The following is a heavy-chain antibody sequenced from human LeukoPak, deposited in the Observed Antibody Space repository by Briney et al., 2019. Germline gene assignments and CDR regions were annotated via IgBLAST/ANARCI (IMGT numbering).Heavy chain of an antibody. CDR2: ISAYNGDT. CDR3: ARDQGNGYLGDY. V-gene: IGHV1-18*01. J-gene: IGHJ4*02. Sequence: VASVKVSCKASGYTFIRYGFSWVRQAPGQGLEWMGWISAYNGDTNYAQKVQGRVTMTTDTSTTTAYMELSSLRSDDTAVYYCARDQGNGYLGDYWGQGTLVTVSS. CDR1: GYTFIRYG. D-gene: IGHD3-22*01.